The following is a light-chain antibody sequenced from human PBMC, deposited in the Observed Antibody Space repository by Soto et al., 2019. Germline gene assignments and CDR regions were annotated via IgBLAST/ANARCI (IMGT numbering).Light chain of an antibody. CDR1: SRDVGIYNY. Sequence: QSALTQPRSVSGSPGQSVTVSCTGTSRDVGIYNYVSWYQQRPGTAPKVMIYDVTKRPSGVPDRLSGSKSANTASLTISGLQADDEADYYCCSYAGNYTLLFGGGTKVTVL. CDR3: CSYAGNYTLL. J-gene: IGLJ2*01. CDR2: DVT. V-gene: IGLV2-11*01.